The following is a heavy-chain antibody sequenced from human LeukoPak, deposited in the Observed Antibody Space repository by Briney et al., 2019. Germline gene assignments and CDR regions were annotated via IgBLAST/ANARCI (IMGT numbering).Heavy chain of an antibody. CDR3: ARERGRGRDSPWFDY. V-gene: IGHV3-53*01. J-gene: IGHJ4*02. D-gene: IGHD1-26*01. Sequence: PSETLSLTCTVSGGSIRSSYYYWGWIRQPPGKGLEWVSVIYSDGSTYYADSVKGRFTISRDNSKNTLDLQMTGLRAEDTAVYYCARERGRGRDSPWFDYWGQGTLVTVSS. CDR1: GGSIRSSYYY. CDR2: IYSDGST.